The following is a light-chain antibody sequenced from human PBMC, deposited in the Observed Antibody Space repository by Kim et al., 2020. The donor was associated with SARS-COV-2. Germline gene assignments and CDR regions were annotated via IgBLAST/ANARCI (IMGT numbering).Light chain of an antibody. Sequence: DIVMTQSPDSLAVSLGERATINCKSSQSVLYSSNSKSALAWYQQKSGQPPKLLLYWASTRESGVPDRFSGSGSGTDFTLTISGLQAEDVAVYYCHQFFAAPPSLGQGTKLEI. CDR3: HQFFAAPPS. V-gene: IGKV4-1*01. J-gene: IGKJ2*03. CDR2: WAS. CDR1: QSVLYSSNSKSA.